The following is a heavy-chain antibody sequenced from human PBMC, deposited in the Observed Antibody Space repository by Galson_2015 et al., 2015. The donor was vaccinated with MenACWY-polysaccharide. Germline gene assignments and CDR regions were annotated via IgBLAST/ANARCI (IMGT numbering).Heavy chain of an antibody. D-gene: IGHD2-2*01. CDR3: ARDRVDVPVIEAHTIFDY. CDR2: INSDASII. CDR1: GFTFSSHW. V-gene: IGHV3-74*01. J-gene: IGHJ4*02. Sequence: SLRLSCAASGFTFSSHWMHWVRQAPGEGRVWVSRINSDASIINYAGPFKGRFTLSRDHAQNTLYLEMNSLRAEGTAIYFCARDRVDVPVIEAHTIFDYWGQGVLVTASS.